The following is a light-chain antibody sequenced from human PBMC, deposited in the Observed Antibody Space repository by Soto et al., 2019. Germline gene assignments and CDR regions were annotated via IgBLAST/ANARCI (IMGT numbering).Light chain of an antibody. Sequence: ETVMTQSPATLSVSPGERATLSCRASQGFSSNLAWYQQKPGQAPRLLIYSASTRATGIPARFSGSGSGTEFTLTISSLQSEDFAVYYCQQYNNWPPITFGQGTKLEIK. CDR1: QGFSSN. V-gene: IGKV3-15*01. J-gene: IGKJ2*01. CDR3: QQYNNWPPIT. CDR2: SAS.